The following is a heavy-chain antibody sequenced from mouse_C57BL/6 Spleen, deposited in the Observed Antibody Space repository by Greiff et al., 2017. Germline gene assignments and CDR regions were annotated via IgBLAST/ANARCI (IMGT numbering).Heavy chain of an antibody. V-gene: IGHV1-50*01. J-gene: IGHJ3*02. CDR3: ARWGGLITTVVAE. CDR2: IDPSDSST. CDR1: GYTFTSYW. Sequence: QVHVKQPGAELVKPGASVKLSCKASGYTFTSYWMQWVKQRPGQGLEWIGEIDPSDSSTNYNQKFKGKATLTVDTSSSTAYMQLSSLTSADSAVDDCARWGGLITTVVAEWGQGTLVTVSA. D-gene: IGHD1-1*01.